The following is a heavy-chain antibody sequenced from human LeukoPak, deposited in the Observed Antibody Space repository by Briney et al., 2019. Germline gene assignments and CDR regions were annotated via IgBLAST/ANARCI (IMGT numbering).Heavy chain of an antibody. CDR1: GGSISSYY. J-gene: IGHJ3*02. Sequence: SETLSLTCTVSGGSISSYYWSWIRQPAGKGLEWIGRIYTSGSTNYNPSLKSRVTMSVDTSKNQFSLKLSSVTAADTAVYYCARHPTQYQPLRAFDIWGPGTTVTVSS. CDR3: ARHPTQYQPLRAFDI. D-gene: IGHD2-2*01. CDR2: IYTSGST. V-gene: IGHV4-4*07.